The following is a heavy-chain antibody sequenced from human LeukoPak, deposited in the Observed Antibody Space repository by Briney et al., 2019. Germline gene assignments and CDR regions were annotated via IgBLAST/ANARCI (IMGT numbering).Heavy chain of an antibody. J-gene: IGHJ4*02. CDR2: IYPGDSDT. Sequence: GESLQISFKGSGYRFTSYWIGWVRPMPGKGLEWMGIIYPGDSDTRYSPSFQGQVTISADKSISTAYLQWSSLKASDTAMYYCARSRGEQWLEPFDYWGQGTLVTVSS. CDR3: ARSRGEQWLEPFDY. CDR1: GYRFTSYW. D-gene: IGHD6-19*01. V-gene: IGHV5-51*01.